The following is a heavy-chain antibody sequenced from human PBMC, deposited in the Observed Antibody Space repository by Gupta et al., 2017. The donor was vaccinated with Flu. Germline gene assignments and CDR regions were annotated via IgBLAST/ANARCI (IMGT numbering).Heavy chain of an antibody. J-gene: IGHJ6*02. Sequence: QMQLVESGGGVVQPGRSLRLSCIGSGFPFSSYGMHWVRQAPGKGLDWVAGLSYDGTNIYYADSVKGRFTISRDNSKNTLYLQMNSLRGEDTAMYYCARDGSRVTHYYYGMDVWGQGTTVTVSS. CDR3: ARDGSRVTHYYYGMDV. CDR2: LSYDGTNI. V-gene: IGHV3-33*05. CDR1: GFPFSSYG. D-gene: IGHD2-21*02.